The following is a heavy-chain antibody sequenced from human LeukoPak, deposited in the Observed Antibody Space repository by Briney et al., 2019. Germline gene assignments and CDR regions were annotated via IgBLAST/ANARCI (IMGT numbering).Heavy chain of an antibody. CDR3: ARVDSVPDGDYHYWYMDV. J-gene: IGHJ6*03. V-gene: IGHV1-2*06. CDR1: GDTFTGYY. CDR2: INPNTWGT. D-gene: IGHD2-2*01. Sequence: EASVKDSCKASGDTFTGYYIHWVRQDPRQGRRCMGRINPNTWGTSYAQKFQGRGTRTRDSPISPVYMELSSLRSEDTAVYYCARVDSVPDGDYHYWYMDVWGKGTTVTVSS.